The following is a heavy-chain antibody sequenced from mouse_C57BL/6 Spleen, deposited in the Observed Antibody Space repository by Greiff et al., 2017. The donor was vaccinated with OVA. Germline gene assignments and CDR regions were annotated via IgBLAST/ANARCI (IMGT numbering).Heavy chain of an antibody. J-gene: IGHJ2*01. Sequence: EVMLVESGGDLVKPGGSLKLSCAASGFTFSSYGMSWVRQTPDKRLEWVATISSGGSYPYYPDRVKGRFTISRYNAKNTLYLQMSSLKSEDTAMYYCARWGYGYEGDYWGQGTTLTVSS. CDR3: ARWGYGYEGDY. CDR1: GFTFSSYG. V-gene: IGHV5-6*01. CDR2: ISSGGSYP. D-gene: IGHD2-2*01.